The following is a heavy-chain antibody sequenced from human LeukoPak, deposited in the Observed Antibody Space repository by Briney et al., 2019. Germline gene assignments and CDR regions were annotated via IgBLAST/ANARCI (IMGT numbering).Heavy chain of an antibody. CDR3: ARGFRGASFDY. J-gene: IGHJ4*02. CDR1: SASISTYY. Sequence: SETLSLTCTVSSASISTYYWSWIRQPPGKGLEWIGYIYYSGSTNYNPSLKSRVTISVDTSKNQFSLKLSSVTAADTAVYYCARGFRGASFDYWGQGTLVTVSS. D-gene: IGHD1-26*01. CDR2: IYYSGST. V-gene: IGHV4-59*01.